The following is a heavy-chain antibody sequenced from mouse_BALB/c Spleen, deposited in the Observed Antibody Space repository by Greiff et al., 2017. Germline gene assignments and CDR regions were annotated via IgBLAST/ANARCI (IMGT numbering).Heavy chain of an antibody. CDR1: GFSLTSYG. V-gene: IGHV2-9*02. Sequence: VQRVESGPGLVAPSQSLSITCTVSGFSLTSYGVHWVRQPPGKGLEWLGVIWAGGSTNYNSALMSRLSISKDNSKSQVFLKMNSLQTDDTAMYYCARVGLGRGYYAMDYWGQRTSGTGSS. CDR3: ARVGLGRGYYAMDY. D-gene: IGHD4-1*01. J-gene: IGHJ4*01. CDR2: IWAGGST.